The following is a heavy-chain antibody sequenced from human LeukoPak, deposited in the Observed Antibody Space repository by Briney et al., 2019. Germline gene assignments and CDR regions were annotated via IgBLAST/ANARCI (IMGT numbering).Heavy chain of an antibody. Sequence: PGGSLRLSCAASGFTFSSYAMSWVRQAPGKGLEWVSAISGSGGSTYYADSVKGRFTISRDNSKNTLYLQMNSLRAEDTAVYYCAKLSRGQAFWVVAASEGSSYMDVWGKGTTVTVSS. D-gene: IGHD2-15*01. CDR1: GFTFSSYA. J-gene: IGHJ6*03. CDR3: AKLSRGQAFWVVAASEGSSYMDV. CDR2: ISGSGGST. V-gene: IGHV3-23*01.